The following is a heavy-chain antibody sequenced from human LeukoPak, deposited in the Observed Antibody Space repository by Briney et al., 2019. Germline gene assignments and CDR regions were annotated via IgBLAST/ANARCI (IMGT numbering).Heavy chain of an antibody. D-gene: IGHD6-19*01. Sequence: GGSLRLSCAASGFTVSSNYMSWVRQAPGKGLEWVSVIYSGGDTYYVDSVKGRFTISRDNSKNTLYLQMNSLRAEDTAVYYCAKPDIPIAVAGTLQPHWGQGTLVTVSS. CDR2: IYSGGDT. V-gene: IGHV3-66*04. CDR3: AKPDIPIAVAGTLQPH. J-gene: IGHJ4*02. CDR1: GFTVSSNY.